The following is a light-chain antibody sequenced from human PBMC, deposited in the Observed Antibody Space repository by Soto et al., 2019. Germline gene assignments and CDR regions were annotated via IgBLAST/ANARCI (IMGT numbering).Light chain of an antibody. CDR2: DVS. V-gene: IGLV2-14*01. CDR1: SSDVGGYNY. J-gene: IGLJ2*01. Sequence: QSVLTQPASVSVSRGQSITISCTGTSSDVGGYNYVSWYQQHPGKAPKLMIYDVSNRPSGVSNRFSGSKSGNTASLTISGLQAEDEADYYCSSYTSSSTLVFGGGTKLTVL. CDR3: SSYTSSSTLV.